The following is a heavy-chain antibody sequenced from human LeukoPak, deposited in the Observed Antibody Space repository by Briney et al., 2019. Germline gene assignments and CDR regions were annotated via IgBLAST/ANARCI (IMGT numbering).Heavy chain of an antibody. CDR1: GYTFTSYY. Sequence: ASVKVSFKASGYTFTSYYLHWVRQAPGQGLEWMGWINPNSDSTNYAQKFQGRVTLTRDTSISTAHMELSRLRSDDTAVFYCARGRGSDYEYFDYWGQGTLVTVSS. V-gene: IGHV1-2*02. CDR2: INPNSDST. CDR3: ARGRGSDYEYFDY. D-gene: IGHD5-12*01. J-gene: IGHJ4*02.